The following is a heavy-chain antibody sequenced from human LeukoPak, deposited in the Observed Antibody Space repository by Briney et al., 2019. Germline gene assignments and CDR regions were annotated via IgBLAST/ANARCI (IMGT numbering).Heavy chain of an antibody. D-gene: IGHD6-13*01. CDR2: ISSSSYI. J-gene: IGHJ6*02. V-gene: IGHV3-21*04. Sequence: PGGSLRLSCAASGFTFSSYSMNWVRQAPGKGLEWVSSISSSSYIYYADSVKGRFTISRDNAKNSLYLQMNSLRAEDTAVYYCARVNAAAGYGMDVWGQGTTVTVSS. CDR1: GFTFSSYS. CDR3: ARVNAAAGYGMDV.